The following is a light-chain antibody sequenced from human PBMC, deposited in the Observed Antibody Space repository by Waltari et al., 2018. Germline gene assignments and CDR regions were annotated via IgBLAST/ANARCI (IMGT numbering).Light chain of an antibody. Sequence: EIVMTQSPATLSVSPGEGAPLSCRASQSIRSNLAWYQQKPGQTPRLLLYGASTRAGGVPARFSGSASGTEFTLTISSLQSEDFAVYYCQQYHNWPPWTFGQGTKVEI. V-gene: IGKV3-15*01. CDR1: QSIRSN. CDR2: GAS. CDR3: QQYHNWPPWT. J-gene: IGKJ1*01.